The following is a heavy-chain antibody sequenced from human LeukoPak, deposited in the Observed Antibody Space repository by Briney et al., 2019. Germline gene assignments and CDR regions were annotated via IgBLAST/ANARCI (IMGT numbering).Heavy chain of an antibody. CDR2: IIASGVS. CDR1: GGTLGSDIYY. V-gene: IGHV4-61*02. CDR3: GRDRGLTTAREAPSWFDP. Sequence: SETLSLTCTVSGGTLGSDIYYWPWIRQPAGKGLEWIGRIIASGVSNYNPSLEGRLTTSVDTAKNEFSLKLTSVTVADTAVYFYGRDRGLTTAREAPSWFDPWGQGTLVTVSS. D-gene: IGHD4-17*01. J-gene: IGHJ5*02.